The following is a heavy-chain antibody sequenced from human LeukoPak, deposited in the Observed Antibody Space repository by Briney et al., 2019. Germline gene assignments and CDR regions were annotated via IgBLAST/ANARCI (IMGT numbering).Heavy chain of an antibody. CDR3: ARDRTPDY. Sequence: ASVKVSCKASGGTFSSYAISWVRQAPGQGLEWMGWINPNSGGTNYAQKFQGRVTMTRDTSISTAYMELSRLRSDDTAVYYCARDRTPDYWGQGTLVTVSS. J-gene: IGHJ4*02. CDR2: INPNSGGT. V-gene: IGHV1-2*02. CDR1: GGTFSSYA.